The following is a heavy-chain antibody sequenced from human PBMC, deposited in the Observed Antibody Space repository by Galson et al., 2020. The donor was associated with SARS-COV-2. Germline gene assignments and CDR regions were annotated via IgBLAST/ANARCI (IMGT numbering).Heavy chain of an antibody. J-gene: IGHJ2*01. CDR3: ARQGVNMIVLVTIPGWFFDL. CDR1: GYSVTTTNY. V-gene: IGHV4-38-2*01. Sequence: SETLSLTCVVSGYSVTTTNYWGWVRLAPGKGLEWIGSIYPNGRTYYNPSLESRVTISVDTSRNQFSLTLASVTAADPALYYCARQGVNMIVLVTIPGWFFDLWGRGTLVTGSS. D-gene: IGHD2-21*02. CDR2: IYPNGRT.